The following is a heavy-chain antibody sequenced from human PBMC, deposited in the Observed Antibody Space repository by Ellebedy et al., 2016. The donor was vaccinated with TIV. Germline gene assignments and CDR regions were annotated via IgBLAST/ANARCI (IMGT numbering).Heavy chain of an antibody. Sequence: GESLKISXAASGFTVSSNYMSWVRQAPGKGLGWVSVIYSGGSTYYADSVKGRFTISRDNSKNTLYLQMNSLRAEDTAVYYCAKERKEQWPYYYYGMDVWGQGTTVTVSS. J-gene: IGHJ6*02. CDR3: AKERKEQWPYYYYGMDV. D-gene: IGHD6-19*01. V-gene: IGHV3-53*01. CDR1: GFTVSSNY. CDR2: IYSGGST.